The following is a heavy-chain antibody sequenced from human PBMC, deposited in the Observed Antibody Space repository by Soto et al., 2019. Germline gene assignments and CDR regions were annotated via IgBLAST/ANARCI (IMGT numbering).Heavy chain of an antibody. CDR1: GFTFSSYG. CDR3: AKDGRNYISYYYYGMDV. J-gene: IGHJ6*02. V-gene: IGHV3-30*18. Sequence: GESLKISCAASGFTFSSYGMHWVRQAPGKGLEWVAVISYDGSNKYYADSVKGRFTISRDNSKNTLYLQMNSLRAEDTAVYYCAKDGRNYISYYYYGMDVWGQGTTVTVSS. D-gene: IGHD4-4*01. CDR2: ISYDGSNK.